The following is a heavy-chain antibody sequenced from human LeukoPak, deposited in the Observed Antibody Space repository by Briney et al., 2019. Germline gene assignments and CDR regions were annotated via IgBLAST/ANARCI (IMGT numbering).Heavy chain of an antibody. Sequence: GASVKVSCKASGYTFTDYYMHWVQQAPGKGLEWMGRVDPEDGETIYAEKFQGRVTITADTSTDTAYMELSSLRSEDTAVYYCARGQLLGGGIWGQGTLVTVSS. J-gene: IGHJ4*02. CDR3: ARGQLLGGGI. V-gene: IGHV1-69-2*01. D-gene: IGHD2-2*01. CDR2: VDPEDGET. CDR1: GYTFTDYY.